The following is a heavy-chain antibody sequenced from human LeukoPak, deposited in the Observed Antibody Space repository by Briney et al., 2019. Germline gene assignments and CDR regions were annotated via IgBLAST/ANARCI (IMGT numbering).Heavy chain of an antibody. CDR1: GFTFDDYA. Sequence: PGGSLRLSCAASGFTFDDYAMHWVRQGPGKGLEWVSSISWNNGSIGYADSVKGRFTIYRDNAKNYLYLQMSSLRAEDTALYYCARGWQGSFDYWGQGTLVTVSS. CDR2: ISWNNGSI. V-gene: IGHV3-9*01. J-gene: IGHJ4*02. D-gene: IGHD2-15*01. CDR3: ARGWQGSFDY.